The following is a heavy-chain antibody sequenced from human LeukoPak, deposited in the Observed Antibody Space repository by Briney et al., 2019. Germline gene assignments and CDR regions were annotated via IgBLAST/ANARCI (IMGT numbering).Heavy chain of an antibody. CDR3: ARVYSSSSSLYFDY. J-gene: IGHJ4*02. CDR2: IWYDGNNK. Sequence: GVSLRLSCAASGFTFSSYGMHWVRQAPGKGLEWVAVIWYDGNNKYYADSVKGRFTISRDNSKNTLYLQMNSLRAEDTAVYYCARVYSSSSSLYFDYWGQGTLVTVSS. D-gene: IGHD6-6*01. V-gene: IGHV3-33*01. CDR1: GFTFSSYG.